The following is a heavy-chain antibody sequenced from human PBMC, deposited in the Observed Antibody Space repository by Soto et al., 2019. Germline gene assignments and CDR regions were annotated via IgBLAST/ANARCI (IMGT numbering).Heavy chain of an antibody. J-gene: IGHJ4*02. D-gene: IGHD6-13*01. CDR3: ARVRGTAGKRYFDY. V-gene: IGHV4-59*07. CDR2: TYXXGXT. Sequence: SDTLSLTCTVSGGSMIGYYWNWMRQPPGKGLQXIGXTYXXGXTXXXPXXXSRVTISVDSSKNQFSLKLDSVTPADTAVYYCARVRGTAGKRYFDYWGPGTLVTASS. CDR1: GGSMIGYY.